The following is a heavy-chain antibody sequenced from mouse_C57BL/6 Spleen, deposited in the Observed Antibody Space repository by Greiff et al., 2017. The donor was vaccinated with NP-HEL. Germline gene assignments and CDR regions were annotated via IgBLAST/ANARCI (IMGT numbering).Heavy chain of an antibody. J-gene: IGHJ2*01. D-gene: IGHD4-1*01. CDR2: INPNNGGT. CDR3: ARCGTGETYFDY. V-gene: IGHV1-26*01. Sequence: EVQLQQSGPELVKPGASVKISCKASGYTFTDYYMNWVKQSHGKSLEWIGDINPNNGGTSYNQKFKGKATLTVDKSSSTAYMELRSLTSEDSAVYYCARCGTGETYFDYWGQGTTLTVSS. CDR1: GYTFTDYY.